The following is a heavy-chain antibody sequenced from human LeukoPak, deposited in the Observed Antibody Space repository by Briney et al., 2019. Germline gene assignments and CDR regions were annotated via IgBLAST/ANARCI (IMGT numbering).Heavy chain of an antibody. J-gene: IGHJ4*02. CDR1: GLIFSNYG. CDR2: IWHDGSKT. D-gene: IGHD3-3*01. CDR3: AAGFAEGYIDY. Sequence: GGSLRLSCIVSGLIFSNYGMHWVRQAPGKGLEWVAVIWHDGSKTFYGNSVRGRFTISRDDSWGTLYLQMDSLRVEDTAIYYCAAGFAEGYIDYWGQGTLVTVSS. V-gene: IGHV3-33*03.